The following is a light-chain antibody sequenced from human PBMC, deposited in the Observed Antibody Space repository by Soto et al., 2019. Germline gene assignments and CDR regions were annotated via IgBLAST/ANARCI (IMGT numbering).Light chain of an antibody. CDR3: MQALQTPLT. Sequence: DIVMTQSPLSLPVTPGEPASISCRSSQSLLHSNGYNYLDWYMQKPGQSPHLLIYLGSNRASGVPDRFSGSGSGTDFTLKISRVEAEDVGVYYCMQALQTPLTFGGGTKADI. V-gene: IGKV2-28*01. CDR1: QSLLHSNGYNY. CDR2: LGS. J-gene: IGKJ4*01.